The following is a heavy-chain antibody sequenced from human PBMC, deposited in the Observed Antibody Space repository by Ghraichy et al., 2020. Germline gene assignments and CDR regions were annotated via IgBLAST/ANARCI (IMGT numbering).Heavy chain of an antibody. CDR1: GGSINSNY. Sequence: SETLSLTCTVSGGSINSNYWGWIRQPPGKGLEWIGNIYYSGSTYYNPSLKSRVTMSIDASKTQFSLKLSSVTAADTAVYYCARRLGGSSEIDYWGQGTLVTVSS. J-gene: IGHJ4*02. CDR2: IYYSGST. CDR3: ARRLGGSSEIDY. V-gene: IGHV4-39*01. D-gene: IGHD6-6*01.